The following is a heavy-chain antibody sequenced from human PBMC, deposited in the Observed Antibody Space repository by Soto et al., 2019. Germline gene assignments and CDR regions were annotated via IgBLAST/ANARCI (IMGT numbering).Heavy chain of an antibody. CDR1: GFTFSNYA. Sequence: GGSLRLSCAASGFTFSNYAMTWVRQAPGKGLDWVSSITTSGDYTFYADSVKGRFTISRDNSKNTVFLQINSLGADDTAVYYCAAGSDGHNWHYDYWGQGTLVTVSS. CDR3: AAGSDGHNWHYDY. CDR2: ITTSGDYT. D-gene: IGHD1-7*01. V-gene: IGHV3-23*01. J-gene: IGHJ4*02.